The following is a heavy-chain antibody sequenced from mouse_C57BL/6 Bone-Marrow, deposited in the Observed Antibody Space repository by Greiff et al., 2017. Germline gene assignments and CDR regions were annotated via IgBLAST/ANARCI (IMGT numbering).Heavy chain of an antibody. CDR2: ISSGSSTI. J-gene: IGHJ4*01. CDR1: GFTFSDYG. D-gene: IGHD1-1*01. Sequence: EVQLVESGGGLVKPGGSLQLSCAASGFTFSDYGMHWVRQAPEKGLEWVAYISSGSSTIYYADTVKGRFTISIDNAKTTLFLQMTSLRAEDTAMYYCAGDYYGSSLYYYAMDYWGQGTSVTVSS. CDR3: AGDYYGSSLYYYAMDY. V-gene: IGHV5-17*01.